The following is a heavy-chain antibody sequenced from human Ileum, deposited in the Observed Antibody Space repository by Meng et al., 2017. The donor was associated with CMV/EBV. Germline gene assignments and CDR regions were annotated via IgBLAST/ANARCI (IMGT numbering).Heavy chain of an antibody. CDR3: TRGDGDHSSKFDY. J-gene: IGHJ4*02. D-gene: IGHD5-24*01. CDR2: INTNTGNP. Sequence: CKTSGYNFITYGINWVRLAPGQRLEWMGWINTNTGNPTYAQDFTGRFVFSLDTSVSTTYLQINSPTTEDSALYYCTRGDGDHSSKFDYWGQGTLVTVSS. CDR1: GYNFITYG. V-gene: IGHV7-4-1*02.